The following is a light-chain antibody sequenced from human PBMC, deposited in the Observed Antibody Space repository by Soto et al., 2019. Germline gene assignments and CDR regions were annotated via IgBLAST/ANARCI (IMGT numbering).Light chain of an antibody. CDR1: QSISTW. CDR3: QQYNAYPLT. V-gene: IGKV1-5*03. Sequence: DIQMTQSPSTLSASVGDRVTITCRASQSISTWLAWYQQKPGKAPKLLIYKASTLEGGVPSRFSGSGSGTEFNITISILQPDDFATYYCQQYNAYPLTFGGGTTVESK. CDR2: KAS. J-gene: IGKJ4*01.